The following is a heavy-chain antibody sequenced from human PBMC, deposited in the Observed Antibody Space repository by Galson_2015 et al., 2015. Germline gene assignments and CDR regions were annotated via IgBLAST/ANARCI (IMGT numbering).Heavy chain of an antibody. CDR1: GFSLSTSGVG. J-gene: IGHJ4*02. CDR2: IYWDDDK. D-gene: IGHD3-16*01. CDR3: AHSPYDYIWGRRRYYFDY. Sequence: PALVKPTQTLTLTCTFSGFSLSTSGVGVGWIRQPPGKALEWLALIYWDDDKRYSPSLKSRLTITKDTSKNQVVLTMTSMDPVDTATYYCAHSPYDYIWGRRRYYFDYWGQGTLVTVSS. V-gene: IGHV2-5*02.